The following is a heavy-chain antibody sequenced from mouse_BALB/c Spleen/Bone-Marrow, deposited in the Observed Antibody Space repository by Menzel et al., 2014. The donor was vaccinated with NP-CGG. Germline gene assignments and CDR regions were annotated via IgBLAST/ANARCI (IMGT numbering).Heavy chain of an antibody. CDR2: IRNKAYSYTT. V-gene: IGHV7-3*02. Sequence: EVKVVESGGGSVQPGGSLRLSCATSGFTFTDYYMNWVRQPPGKALEWLGFIRNKAYSYTTEHSASVKGRFTISRDNSQSILYLQMNTLRAEDSATYYCARDMGGLLFDYWGQGTTLTVSS. J-gene: IGHJ2*01. D-gene: IGHD2-3*01. CDR1: GFTFTDYY. CDR3: ARDMGGLLFDY.